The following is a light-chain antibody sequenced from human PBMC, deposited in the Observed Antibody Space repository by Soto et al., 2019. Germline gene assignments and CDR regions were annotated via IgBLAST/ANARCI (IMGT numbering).Light chain of an antibody. CDR1: QSVLYSSNNKNY. Sequence: DIVMTQSPDSLAVSLGERATINCKSSQSVLYSSNNKNYLTWYQQKPGQPPKVLIYWASTRESGVPDLFSSSGSGTDFTLTISSLQAEDVAVYYCQQCYSTPRTFGQGTKVEIK. CDR3: QQCYSTPRT. CDR2: WAS. J-gene: IGKJ1*01. V-gene: IGKV4-1*01.